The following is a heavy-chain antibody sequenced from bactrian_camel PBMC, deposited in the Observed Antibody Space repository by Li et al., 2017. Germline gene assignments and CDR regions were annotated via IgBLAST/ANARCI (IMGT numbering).Heavy chain of an antibody. CDR2: IDSLDRT. CDR3: AAGTRGHGTCRIYDYKF. Sequence: HVQLVESGGGALQVGGSLKLSCSISGATDNLGCVAWFRQVPGKEREGVAMIDSLDRTTYDDSVKGRFTISQDNAKSPLYLQMNDLKPEDSAMYTCAAGTRGHGTCRIYDYKFWGQGTQVTVS. D-gene: IGHD7*01. J-gene: IGHJ4*01. CDR1: GATDNLGC. V-gene: IGHV3S53*01.